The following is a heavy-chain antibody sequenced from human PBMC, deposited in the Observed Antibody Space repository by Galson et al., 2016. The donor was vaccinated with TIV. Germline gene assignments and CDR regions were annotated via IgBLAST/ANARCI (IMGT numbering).Heavy chain of an antibody. V-gene: IGHV4-31*11. CDR1: GGSINSAGYY. J-gene: IGHJ3*01. Sequence: TLSLTCDVSGGSINSAGYYWSWLRQQSGEGLEWIAYIHSSGITYYNPSLKSRVTLSVETSKSQFSLNLSSVTAADTAVYFCARLFFFDTRNVLVGSFDVWGRGTMVSVSS. CDR3: ARLFFFDTRNVLVGSFDV. CDR2: IHSSGIT. D-gene: IGHD3-22*01.